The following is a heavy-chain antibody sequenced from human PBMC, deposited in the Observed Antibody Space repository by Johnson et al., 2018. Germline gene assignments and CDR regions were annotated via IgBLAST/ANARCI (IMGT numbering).Heavy chain of an antibody. J-gene: IGHJ3*02. D-gene: IGHD3-16*01. CDR2: INPSGGST. CDR1: GYIFTRYY. Sequence: QVQLVESGAEVKKPGASVKVSCKASGYIFTRYYIHWVRQAPGQGLEWMGIINPSGGSTTYPQKFQGRVTMTRDTSTSTVYMGLGSLRSEDTAVYYCARVPLGGALDIGGQGTMVTGSS. V-gene: IGHV1-46*01. CDR3: ARVPLGGALDI.